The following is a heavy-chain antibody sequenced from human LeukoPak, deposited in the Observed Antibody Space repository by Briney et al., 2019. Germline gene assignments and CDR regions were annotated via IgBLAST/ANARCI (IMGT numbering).Heavy chain of an antibody. J-gene: IGHJ6*02. CDR2: ISSSSSTI. D-gene: IGHD1-26*01. Sequence: QPGRSLRLSCAASGFTFSSYSMNWVRQAPGKGLEWVSYISSSSSTIYYADSVKGRFTISRDNAKSSLYLQMNSLRAEDTAVYYCERESSGSPRYYGMDAWGQGTTVTVSS. CDR1: GFTFSSYS. V-gene: IGHV3-48*04. CDR3: ERESSGSPRYYGMDA.